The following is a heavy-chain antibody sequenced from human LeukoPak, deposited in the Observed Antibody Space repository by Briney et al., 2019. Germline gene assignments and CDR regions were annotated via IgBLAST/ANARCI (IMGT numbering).Heavy chain of an antibody. Sequence: SVKVSCKASGLTFTSSVLHWVRQARGQRLEWIGWIVVGIDNTNYAQKFQERVTITRDKSTGTAYMELCSLRSEDTAVYYCAAELEMATNAFDIWGQGTMVTVSS. CDR2: IVVGIDNT. CDR3: AAELEMATNAFDI. V-gene: IGHV1-58*01. D-gene: IGHD5-24*01. J-gene: IGHJ3*02. CDR1: GLTFTSSV.